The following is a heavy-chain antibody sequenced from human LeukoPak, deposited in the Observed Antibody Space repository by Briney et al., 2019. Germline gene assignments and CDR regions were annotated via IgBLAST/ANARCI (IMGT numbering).Heavy chain of an antibody. D-gene: IGHD2-15*01. CDR1: GFTFSSYS. CDR2: ISSSSSTI. V-gene: IGHV3-48*01. CDR3: ARGGERFCSSGSCRTVNTFDI. J-gene: IGHJ3*02. Sequence: LPGGSLRLSCAASGFTFSSYSIHWVRQAPGKGLEWVSSISSSSSTIYYTDSVKGRFTISRDNAKNSLVLQMNNLRAGDTAVYYCARGGERFCSSGSCRTVNTFDIWGQGTMVTVSS.